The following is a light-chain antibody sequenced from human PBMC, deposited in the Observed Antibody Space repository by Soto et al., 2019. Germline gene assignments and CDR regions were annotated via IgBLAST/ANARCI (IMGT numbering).Light chain of an antibody. J-gene: IGLJ1*01. CDR1: SSDIGGYNY. CDR3: CSYSGSYSFYV. Sequence: QSVLTQPRSVSGSPGQSVTVSCTGTSSDIGGYNYVSWYQHRPGKAPKLLISDVTKRPSGVPDRFSASKSGDTASLTISGLQADDDADYYCCSYSGSYSFYVFGTGTKLTVL. CDR2: DVT. V-gene: IGLV2-11*01.